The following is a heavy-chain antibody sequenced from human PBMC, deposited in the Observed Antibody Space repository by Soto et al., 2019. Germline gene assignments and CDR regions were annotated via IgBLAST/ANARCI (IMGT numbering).Heavy chain of an antibody. CDR3: ARDSHDILTGYH. D-gene: IGHD3-9*01. CDR2: IYYGGST. V-gene: IGHV4-61*01. CDR1: GGSLSSGSYY. J-gene: IGHJ5*02. Sequence: SETLSLTCTVSGGSLSSGSYYGSWIRQPPGKGLEWIGYIYYGGSTNYHPSLNSRVTIPVDTSKSQSSLKMSSVTAADMFVYYCARDSHDILTGYHWGQGTLVTVSS.